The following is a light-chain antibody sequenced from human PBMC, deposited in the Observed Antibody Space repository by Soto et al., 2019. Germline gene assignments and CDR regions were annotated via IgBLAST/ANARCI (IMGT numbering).Light chain of an antibody. Sequence: QSALTQPPSVSGAPGQRVTISCTGSSSNIGSGYDVHWYQQLPGTAPKLLIYGNSNRPSGVPDRFSGSKPGTSASLAITGLQAEDEADYYCQSYDSSFDVVFGGGTKLTVL. J-gene: IGLJ2*01. CDR3: QSYDSSFDVV. CDR2: GNS. V-gene: IGLV1-40*01. CDR1: SSNIGSGYD.